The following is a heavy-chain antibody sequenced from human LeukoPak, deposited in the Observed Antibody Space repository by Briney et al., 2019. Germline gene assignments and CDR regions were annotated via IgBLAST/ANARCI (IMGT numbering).Heavy chain of an antibody. CDR1: GYTFTGYY. J-gene: IGHJ6*02. D-gene: IGHD3-16*02. V-gene: IGHV1-2*02. CDR3: ASTYYDYVWGSYRFYGMDV. CDR2: INPNSGGT. Sequence: GASVKFSCKASGYTFTGYYMHWVRQAPGQGLEWMGWINPNSGGTNYAQKFQGRVTMTRDTSINTAYMELSRLRSDDTVVYYCASTYYDYVWGSYRFYGMDVWGQGTTVTVSS.